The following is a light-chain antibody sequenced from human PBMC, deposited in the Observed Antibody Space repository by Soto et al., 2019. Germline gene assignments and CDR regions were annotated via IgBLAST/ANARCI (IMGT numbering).Light chain of an antibody. V-gene: IGKV3-20*01. CDR3: QQYGNSPRT. Sequence: EIVLMQSPGTLSLSPGEGATLSCRASQSVSSNYLAWYQQKPGQAPRLLIFGASSRATGITDRFSGSGSGTDFTLTVARLEPGDFAVYYCQQYGNSPRTFGQGTKVEIK. CDR2: GAS. CDR1: QSVSSNY. J-gene: IGKJ1*01.